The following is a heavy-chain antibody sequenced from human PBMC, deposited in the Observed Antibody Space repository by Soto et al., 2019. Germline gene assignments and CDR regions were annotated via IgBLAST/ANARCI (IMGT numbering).Heavy chain of an antibody. CDR3: ARELNTDTSAYYSFAF. D-gene: IGHD3-22*01. J-gene: IGHJ4*02. CDR1: GYRFTAYG. CDR2: VGTNNADT. V-gene: IGHV1-18*01. Sequence: ASVKVSCKTSGYRFTAYGLAWLRQAPGQRPEWLGWVGTNNADTNYAQKFQDRLTMTTDRSTTTTYMELRSLRYDDTAVYYCARELNTDTSAYYSFAFWGQGTLVTVSS.